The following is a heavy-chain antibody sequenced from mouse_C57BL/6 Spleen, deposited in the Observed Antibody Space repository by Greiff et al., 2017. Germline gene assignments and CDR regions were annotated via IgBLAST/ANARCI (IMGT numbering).Heavy chain of an antibody. V-gene: IGHV1-59*01. CDR2: IDPSDSYT. CDR3: ARSLTGTDYFDY. D-gene: IGHD4-1*01. CDR1: GYTFTSYW. J-gene: IGHJ2*01. Sequence: QVQLKQPGAELVRPGTSVKLSCKASGYTFTSYWMHWVQQRPGQGLEWIGVIDPSDSYTNYNQKFKGKATLTVDTSSSTAYMQLSSLTSEDSAVYYCARSLTGTDYFDYWGQGTTLTVSS.